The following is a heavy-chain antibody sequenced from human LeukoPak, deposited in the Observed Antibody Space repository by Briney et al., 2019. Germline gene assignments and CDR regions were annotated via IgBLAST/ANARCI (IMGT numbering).Heavy chain of an antibody. CDR1: GFTFSDYY. Sequence: GGSLRLSCAASGFTFSDYYMSWIRQAPGKGLEWVSYISSSGSTIYYADSVKGRFTISRDNAKNSLYLQMNSLRAEDTAVYYCARMTCSGGSCCTPSAFDIWGQGTMVTVSS. CDR3: ARMTCSGGSCCTPSAFDI. V-gene: IGHV3-11*01. D-gene: IGHD2-15*01. CDR2: ISSSGSTI. J-gene: IGHJ3*02.